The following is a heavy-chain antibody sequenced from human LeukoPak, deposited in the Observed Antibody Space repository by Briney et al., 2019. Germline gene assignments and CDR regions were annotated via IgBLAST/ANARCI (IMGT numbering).Heavy chain of an antibody. J-gene: IGHJ4*02. CDR3: ARGLYYGSGSYYFDY. CDR2: ISGYNGNT. Sequence: ASVKVSCKASGYTFTSYGISWVRQAPGQGLEWMGWISGYNGNTNYAQKLQGRVTMTTDTSTSTAYMELRSLRSEDTAVYYCARGLYYGSGSYYFDYWGQGTLVTVSS. CDR1: GYTFTSYG. D-gene: IGHD3-10*01. V-gene: IGHV1-18*01.